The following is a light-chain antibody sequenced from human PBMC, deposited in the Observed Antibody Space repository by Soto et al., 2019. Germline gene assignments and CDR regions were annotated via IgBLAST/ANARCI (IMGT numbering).Light chain of an antibody. Sequence: DIQMTQSPSTVSASVGDSVSFTCRASQNIDNSLAWYQHKPGKAPKVLIYLASSLDSGVPARFSASGSGTEFTLTISSLQPDDFATYYCQQYHRYSTFGQGTRVEMK. CDR3: QQYHRYST. J-gene: IGKJ1*01. CDR1: QNIDNS. V-gene: IGKV1-5*03. CDR2: LAS.